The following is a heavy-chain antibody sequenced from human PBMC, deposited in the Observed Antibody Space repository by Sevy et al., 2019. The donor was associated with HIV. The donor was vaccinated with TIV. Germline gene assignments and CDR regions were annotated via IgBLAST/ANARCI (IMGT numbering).Heavy chain of an antibody. J-gene: IGHJ6*02. CDR1: GFTFSRFG. CDR3: ARDQQITIVGEITDYYFYYGMDV. CDR2: ISYDGNDK. Sequence: GGSLRLSCAVSGFTFSRFGMHWVRQAPGKGLEWVAVISYDGNDKHYAESVKGRFTISRHNSKNTLHLEMNSLRAEDTAVYYCARDQQITIVGEITDYYFYYGMDVWGQGTTVTVSS. D-gene: IGHD3-3*01. V-gene: IGHV3-30*04.